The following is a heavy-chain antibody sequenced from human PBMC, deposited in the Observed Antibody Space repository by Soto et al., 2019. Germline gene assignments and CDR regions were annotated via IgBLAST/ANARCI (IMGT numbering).Heavy chain of an antibody. CDR3: AKDMRITIFGVVISPIDY. J-gene: IGHJ4*02. Sequence: QVQLVESGGGVVQPGRSLRLSCAASGFTFSSYGMHWVRQAPGKGLEWVAVISYDGSNKYYADSVKGRFTISRDNSKNTXYLQMNSLRAEDTAVYYCAKDMRITIFGVVISPIDYWGQGTLVTVSS. CDR2: ISYDGSNK. V-gene: IGHV3-30*18. CDR1: GFTFSSYG. D-gene: IGHD3-3*01.